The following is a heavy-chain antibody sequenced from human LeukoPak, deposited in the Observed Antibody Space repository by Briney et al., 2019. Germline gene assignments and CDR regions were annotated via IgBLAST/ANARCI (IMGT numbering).Heavy chain of an antibody. V-gene: IGHV1-69*05. CDR1: GGTFSSYA. J-gene: IGHJ5*02. CDR2: IIPIFGTA. Sequence: GASVKVSCKASGGTFSSYAISWVRQAPGQGLEWMGGIIPIFGTANYAQKFQGRVTITTDESTSTAYMELSSLRSEDTAVYYCASYPRGKIAVFDPWGQGTLVTVSP. CDR3: ASYPRGKIAVFDP. D-gene: IGHD6-19*01.